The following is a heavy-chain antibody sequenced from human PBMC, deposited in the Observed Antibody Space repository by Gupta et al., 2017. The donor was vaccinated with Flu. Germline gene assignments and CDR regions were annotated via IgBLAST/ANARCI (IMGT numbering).Heavy chain of an antibody. J-gene: IGHJ3*02. V-gene: IGHV4-31*02. D-gene: IGHD2-15*01. CDR3: ARDRGGAKAFDI. Sequence: GAYYWSWIRQHPVKGLEWIAYIDYRGTTYYNPSLQSRVTISVDTSKNQFSLMLHSLTAADTAVYYCARDRGGAKAFDIWGQGTLVAVSS. CDR2: IDYRGTT. CDR1: GAYY.